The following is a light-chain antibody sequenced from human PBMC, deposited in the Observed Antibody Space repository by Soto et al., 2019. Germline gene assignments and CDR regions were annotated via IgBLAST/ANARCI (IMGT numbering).Light chain of an antibody. Sequence: QSVLTQPPSVSGAPGQRVTISCTGSSSNIGAGYDVHWYQQLPGTAPKLLIYGNSNRPSGVPDRFSGSKSGTTASLAITGVHDEDEADYYCQSYYSSLSGMVFGTGTKLTVL. CDR2: GNS. CDR1: SSNIGAGYD. CDR3: QSYYSSLSGMV. V-gene: IGLV1-40*01. J-gene: IGLJ1*01.